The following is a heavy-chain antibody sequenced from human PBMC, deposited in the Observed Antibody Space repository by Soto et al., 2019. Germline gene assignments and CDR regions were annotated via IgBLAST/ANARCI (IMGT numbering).Heavy chain of an antibody. CDR1: GGSISSGGYY. V-gene: IGHV4-31*03. J-gene: IGHJ4*02. CDR2: IYYSGST. D-gene: IGHD4-17*01. Sequence: QVQLQESGPGLVKPSQTLSLTCTVSGGSISSGGYYWSWIRQHPGKGLEWIGYIYYSGSTYYNPSLKSRVTISVDTSKNQFSLKLSSVTAADTAVYYCARESDYGDYGTIDYWGQGTLVTVSS. CDR3: ARESDYGDYGTIDY.